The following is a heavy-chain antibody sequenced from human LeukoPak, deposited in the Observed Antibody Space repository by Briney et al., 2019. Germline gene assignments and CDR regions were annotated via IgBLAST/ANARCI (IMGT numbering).Heavy chain of an antibody. CDR3: ARDLVEDGYKGATHFAGFDY. Sequence: GGSLRLSCAASGFTFSSYSMNWVRQAPGEGLEWVSSISSSSSYIYYADSVKGRFTISRDNAKNSLYLQMNSLRAEDTAVYYCARDLVEDGYKGATHFAGFDYWGQGTLVTVSS. J-gene: IGHJ4*02. CDR2: ISSSSSYI. CDR1: GFTFSSYS. V-gene: IGHV3-21*01. D-gene: IGHD5-24*01.